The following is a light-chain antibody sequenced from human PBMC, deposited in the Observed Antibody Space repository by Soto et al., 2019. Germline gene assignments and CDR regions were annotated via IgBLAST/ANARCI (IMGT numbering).Light chain of an antibody. Sequence: DIRLTHCASSLSASVGDSMTITCRASQYVXNHLVWYQQKPGKVPKFLIYXASTLQSRVPSLFSGSGSGNDFTLTISSLQHEYAHTYLCQKYNCARTFGQGTRLEIK. CDR1: QYVXNH. CDR2: XAS. V-gene: IGKV1-27*01. J-gene: IGKJ5*01. CDR3: QKYNCART.